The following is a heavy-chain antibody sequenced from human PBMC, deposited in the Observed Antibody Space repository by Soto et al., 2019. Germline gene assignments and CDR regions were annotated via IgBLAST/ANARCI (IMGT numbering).Heavy chain of an antibody. J-gene: IGHJ4*02. D-gene: IGHD2-2*03. CDR2: ISPYNSNL. Sequence: QLGQSGPEVKEPGASVKVSCKASGYTFNTYGISWVLQAPGQGLEWMGRISPYNSNLNYAPKFHGRVTVTIDTSTSTVYMELRNLRSDDTAVYYCARDERGHCGVTSCPHFDYWRQGTLVTVSS. CDR1: GYTFNTYG. V-gene: IGHV1-18*01. CDR3: ARDERGHCGVTSCPHFDY.